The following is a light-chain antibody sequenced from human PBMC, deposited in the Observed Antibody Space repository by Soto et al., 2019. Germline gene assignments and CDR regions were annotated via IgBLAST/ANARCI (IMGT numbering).Light chain of an antibody. CDR1: SSDVGSYDL. Sequence: QSALTQPASVSGSPGQSITISCTGTSSDVGSYDLVSWYQQHPGKAPKLMIYEVTKRPSGVSNRFSGSKSGNTASLTISGLQAEDEAGYYCCSYAGSSTPYVFGPGTKVTVL. CDR3: CSYAGSSTPYV. V-gene: IGLV2-23*02. J-gene: IGLJ1*01. CDR2: EVT.